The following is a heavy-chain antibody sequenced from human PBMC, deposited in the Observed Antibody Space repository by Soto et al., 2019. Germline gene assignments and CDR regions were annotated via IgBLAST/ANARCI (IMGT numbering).Heavy chain of an antibody. D-gene: IGHD3-9*01. V-gene: IGHV1-69*01. Sequence: QVQLVQSGAEVKKPGSSVKVSCKASGGTFSSYAISWVRQAPGQGLEWMGGIIPIFGTANYAQKFEGRVTITADESTSTAYMELSSVSSEDTAVYYCARDMGEGILTGYYDYWGQGTLVTVSS. CDR3: ARDMGEGILTGYYDY. J-gene: IGHJ4*02. CDR1: GGTFSSYA. CDR2: IIPIFGTA.